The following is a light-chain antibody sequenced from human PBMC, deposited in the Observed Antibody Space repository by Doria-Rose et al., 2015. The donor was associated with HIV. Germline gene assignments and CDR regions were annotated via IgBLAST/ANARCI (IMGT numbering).Light chain of an antibody. CDR1: QSISTW. Sequence: DIRVTQSPSTLSASVGDRVTITCRASQSISTWLAWYQQKPGKAPKLLIYKASSLESGVPSRFSGSGSGTEFTLTISSLQPDDFASYYCQHYQGYPWAFGQGTKLEIK. J-gene: IGKJ2*01. CDR2: KAS. CDR3: QHYQGYPWA. V-gene: IGKV1-5*03.